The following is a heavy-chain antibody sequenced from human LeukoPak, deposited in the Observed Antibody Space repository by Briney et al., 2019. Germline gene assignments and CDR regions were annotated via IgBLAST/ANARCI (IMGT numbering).Heavy chain of an antibody. CDR3: AKDGVVIREYGPFSD. CDR2: ISGSGGST. J-gene: IGHJ4*02. V-gene: IGHV3-23*01. Sequence: PGGSLRLSCAASGFTFSSYAMSWVRQAPGKGLEWVSAISGSGGSTYYADSVKGRFTISRDNSKNTLYLQMNSLRAEDTAVYYCAKDGVVIREYGPFSDWGQGTLVTVSS. CDR1: GFTFSSYA. D-gene: IGHD3-3*01.